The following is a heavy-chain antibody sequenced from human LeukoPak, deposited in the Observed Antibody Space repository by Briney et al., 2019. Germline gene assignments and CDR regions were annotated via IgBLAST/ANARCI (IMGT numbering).Heavy chain of an antibody. Sequence: PAGSLRLSCSASGFTFSSYAMHWVRQALGKGLEYVTTISSSGGSTYYADSVKGRFTISRDNSKNTLYLQMSSLRAEDTAVYYCVKRPYCGGDCYYFDYWGQGTLVTVSS. CDR3: VKRPYCGGDCYYFDY. V-gene: IGHV3-64D*06. CDR2: ISSSGGST. CDR1: GFTFSSYA. J-gene: IGHJ4*02. D-gene: IGHD2-21*02.